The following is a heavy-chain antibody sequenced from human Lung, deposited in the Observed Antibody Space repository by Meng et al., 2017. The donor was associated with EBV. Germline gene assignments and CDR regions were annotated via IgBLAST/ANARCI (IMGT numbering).Heavy chain of an antibody. CDR2: ISCYNGDT. Sequence: QVQVGQCGAEVKKSGASVMVSCKASGYTFTHHGISWIRQAPGQGLEWMGWISCYNGDTNYAQKLQGRVTMTTDTSTNTAYMDLRGLRSDDTAVYYCARDPSNTSGRYAYFDYWGQGTLVTVSS. V-gene: IGHV1-18*01. J-gene: IGHJ4*02. CDR1: GYTFTHHG. D-gene: IGHD6-19*01. CDR3: ARDPSNTSGRYAYFDY.